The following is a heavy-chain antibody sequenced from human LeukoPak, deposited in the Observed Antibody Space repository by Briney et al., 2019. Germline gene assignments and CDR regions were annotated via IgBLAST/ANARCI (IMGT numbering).Heavy chain of an antibody. Sequence: GGSLRLSCAASGFTFSSYAMSWVRQAPGKGLEWVSAISGSGGSTYYADSVKGRFTISRDNSKNTLYLQMNSLRAEDTAVYYYAKDLGTITIFGVVIRSYYYGMDVWGQGTTVTVSS. CDR1: GFTFSSYA. V-gene: IGHV3-23*01. D-gene: IGHD3-3*01. J-gene: IGHJ6*02. CDR3: AKDLGTITIFGVVIRSYYYGMDV. CDR2: ISGSGGST.